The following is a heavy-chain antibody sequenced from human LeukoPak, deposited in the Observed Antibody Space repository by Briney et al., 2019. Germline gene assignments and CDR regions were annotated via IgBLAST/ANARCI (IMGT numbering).Heavy chain of an antibody. Sequence: GGSLRLSCAASGFTFSSYGMHWVHQAPGKGLEWVAFIRYDGSNKYYADSVKGRFTISRDNSKNTLYLQMNSLRAEDTAVYYCARDPYSGGYGDYYYYYMDLWGQGTTVTISS. CDR3: ARDPYSGGYGDYYYYYMDL. CDR2: IRYDGSNK. D-gene: IGHD1-26*01. V-gene: IGHV3-30*02. J-gene: IGHJ6*03. CDR1: GFTFSSYG.